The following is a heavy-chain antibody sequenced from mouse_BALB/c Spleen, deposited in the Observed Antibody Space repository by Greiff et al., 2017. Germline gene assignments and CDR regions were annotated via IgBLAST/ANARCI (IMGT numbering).Heavy chain of an antibody. Sequence: QVQLQQSGPELVKPGASVKISCKASGYAFSSSWMNWVKQRPGQGLEWIGRIYPGDGDTNYNGKFKGKATLTADKSSSTAYMQLSSLTSVDSAVYFCARGHYRSYYYAMDYWGQGTSVTVSS. CDR1: GYAFSSSW. V-gene: IGHV1-82*01. J-gene: IGHJ4*01. D-gene: IGHD2-14*01. CDR2: IYPGDGDT. CDR3: ARGHYRSYYYAMDY.